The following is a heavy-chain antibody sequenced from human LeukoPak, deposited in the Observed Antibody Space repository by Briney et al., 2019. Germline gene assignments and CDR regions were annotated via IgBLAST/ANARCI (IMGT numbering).Heavy chain of an antibody. Sequence: PGGSLRLSCAASGFTFSDYYMSWIRQAPGKGLEWVSYISSSSSYTNYADSVKGRFTISRDNAKNSLYLQMNSLRAEDTAVYYCARVPVSEWEVLGPSDYWGQGTLVTVSS. CDR1: GFTFSDYY. D-gene: IGHD1-26*01. CDR2: ISSSSSYT. V-gene: IGHV3-11*06. J-gene: IGHJ4*02. CDR3: ARVPVSEWEVLGPSDY.